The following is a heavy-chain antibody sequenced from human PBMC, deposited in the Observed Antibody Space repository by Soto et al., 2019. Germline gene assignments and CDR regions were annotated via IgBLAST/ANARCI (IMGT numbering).Heavy chain of an antibody. CDR2: IYWDDDT. Sequence: QITLKESGPTLVKPTQTLTLTCTFSGFSLSTSGVGVGWIRQPPGKALEWLALIYWDDDTRYSPSLKSRLTITKDTSKNQVVLTMPNMDPVDTATYYCAHRLGGIGVAGTFDYWGQGTLVTVSS. V-gene: IGHV2-5*02. J-gene: IGHJ4*02. CDR3: AHRLGGIGVAGTFDY. D-gene: IGHD6-19*01. CDR1: GFSLSTSGVG.